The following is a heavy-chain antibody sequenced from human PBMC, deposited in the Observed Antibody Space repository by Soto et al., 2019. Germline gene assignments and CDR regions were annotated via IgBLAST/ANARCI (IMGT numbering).Heavy chain of an antibody. D-gene: IGHD1-7*01. Sequence: QDHLVESGGGVVQPGRSLRLSCAATGYIFSGYGMHWVRQAPGKGLEWEAVIWFDGSEKYYADSVKGRFTISRDNSKHMLYLQMASLRAGDTAVYYCARDGIGGTAVRGFCDYWGQGTMVTVSS. CDR3: ARDGIGGTAVRGFCDY. CDR2: IWFDGSEK. J-gene: IGHJ4*02. CDR1: GYIFSGYG. V-gene: IGHV3-33*01.